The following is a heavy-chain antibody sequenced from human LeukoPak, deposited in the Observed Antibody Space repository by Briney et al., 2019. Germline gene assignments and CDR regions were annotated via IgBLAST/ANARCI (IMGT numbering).Heavy chain of an antibody. CDR3: ATYRQVLLPFES. CDR1: GFTFSTFA. V-gene: IGHV3-23*01. J-gene: IGHJ4*02. CDR2: IFPSGGEI. Sequence: GGSLRLSCAASGFTFSTFAMIWLRQPPGKGLEWVSSIFPSGGEIHYADSVRGRFTISRDNSKSTLSLQMNSLRAEDTAIYYCATYRQVLLPFESWGQGTLVTVSS. D-gene: IGHD2-8*02.